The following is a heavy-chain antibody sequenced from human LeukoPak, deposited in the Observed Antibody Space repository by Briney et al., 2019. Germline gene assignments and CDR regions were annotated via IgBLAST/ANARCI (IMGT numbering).Heavy chain of an antibody. Sequence: APVKVSCKVSGYTLTELSMHWVRQAPGKGLEWMGGFDPEDGETIYAQKFQGRVTMTEDTSTDTAYMELSSLRSEDTAVYYCATTPPRWLRQLGFDYWGQGTLVTVSS. J-gene: IGHJ4*02. D-gene: IGHD5-24*01. CDR3: ATTPPRWLRQLGFDY. V-gene: IGHV1-24*01. CDR2: FDPEDGET. CDR1: GYTLTELS.